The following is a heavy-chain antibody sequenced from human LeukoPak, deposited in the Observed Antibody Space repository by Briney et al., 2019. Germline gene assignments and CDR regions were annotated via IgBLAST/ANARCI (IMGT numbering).Heavy chain of an antibody. V-gene: IGHV1-8*01. Sequence: ASVKVSCKXSGYTFTSYDINWVRQATGQGLERMGWMNPNSGNTGYSQKFQGRVTMTRNTSISTAYMELSSLRSEDTAVYYCARGAVGLESDYWGQGTLVTVSS. D-gene: IGHD6-6*01. J-gene: IGHJ4*02. CDR2: MNPNSGNT. CDR1: GYTFTSYD. CDR3: ARGAVGLESDY.